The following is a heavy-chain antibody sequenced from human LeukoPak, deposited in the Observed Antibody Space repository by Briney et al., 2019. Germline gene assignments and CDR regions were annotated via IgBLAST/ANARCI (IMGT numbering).Heavy chain of an antibody. CDR2: IYPGDSDT. Sequence: GESLRISCKGSGYSFSTYWIGWVRQMPGKGLEWMGIIYPGDSDTRYSPSFQGQVTISADKSISTAYLQWSSLKASDTAMYYCARRTAGNWFDPWGQGTLVTVSS. CDR1: GYSFSTYW. CDR3: ARRTAGNWFDP. J-gene: IGHJ5*02. V-gene: IGHV5-51*01.